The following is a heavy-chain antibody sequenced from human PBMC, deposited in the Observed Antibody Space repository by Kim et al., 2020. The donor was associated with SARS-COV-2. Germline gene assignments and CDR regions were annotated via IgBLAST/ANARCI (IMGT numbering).Heavy chain of an antibody. Sequence: GGSLRLSCAASGFTFSNAWMSWVRQAPGKGLEWVGRIKSKTDGGTTDYAAPVKGRFTISRDDSKNTLYLQMNSLKTEDTAVYYCTTEHYCTNGVCHYWGQGTLVTVSS. D-gene: IGHD2-8*01. CDR3: TTEHYCTNGVCHY. V-gene: IGHV3-15*01. J-gene: IGHJ4*02. CDR2: IKSKTDGGTT. CDR1: GFTFSNAW.